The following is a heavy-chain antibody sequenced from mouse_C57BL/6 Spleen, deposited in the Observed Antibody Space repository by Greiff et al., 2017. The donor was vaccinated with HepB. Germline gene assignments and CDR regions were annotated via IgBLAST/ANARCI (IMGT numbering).Heavy chain of an antibody. CDR3: ARAYGGLWAMDY. D-gene: IGHD6-5*01. CDR2: IYPGDGDT. V-gene: IGHV1-82*01. CDR1: GYAFSSSW. Sequence: QVQLQQSGPELVKPGASVKISCKASGYAFSSSWMNWVKQRPGKGLEWIGRIYPGDGDTNYNGKFKGKATLTADKSSSTAYMQLSSLTSEDSAVYFCARAYGGLWAMDYWGQGTSVTVSS. J-gene: IGHJ4*01.